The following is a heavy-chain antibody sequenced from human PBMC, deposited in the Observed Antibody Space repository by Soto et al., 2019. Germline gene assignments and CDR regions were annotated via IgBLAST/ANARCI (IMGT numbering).Heavy chain of an antibody. CDR3: SREIEREWVAKITSIDY. V-gene: IGHV1-46*01. CDR2: INPGDGGT. CDR1: GYTLTTRN. D-gene: IGHD5-12*01. J-gene: IGHJ4*02. Sequence: ASVKVSCKASGYTLTTRNIHWVRQAPGQGLEWMGIINPGDGGTSYAQTFQDRVTMTRDTSTGTVYMGLKSLRSDDTAVYYCSREIEREWVAKITSIDYWGQGTLGTVSS.